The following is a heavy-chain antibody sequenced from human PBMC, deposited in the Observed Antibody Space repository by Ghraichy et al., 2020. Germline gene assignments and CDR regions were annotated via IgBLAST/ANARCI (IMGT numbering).Heavy chain of an antibody. CDR1: GGSFSGYY. CDR3: ARGGIAVAGTPPSYYFDY. V-gene: IGHV4-34*01. J-gene: IGHJ4*02. Sequence: SETLSLTCAVYGGSFSGYYWSWIRQPPGKGLEWIGEINHSGSTNYNPSLKSRVTISVDTSKNQFSLKLSSVTAADTAVYYCARGGIAVAGTPPSYYFDYWGQGTLVTVSS. CDR2: INHSGST. D-gene: IGHD6-19*01.